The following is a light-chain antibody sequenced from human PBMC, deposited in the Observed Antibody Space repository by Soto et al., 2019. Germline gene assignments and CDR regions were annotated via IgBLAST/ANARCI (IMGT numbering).Light chain of an antibody. J-gene: IGLJ3*02. CDR2: STN. Sequence: QTVVTQEPSFSVSPGGTVTLTCGLSSGSVSTGYYPSWYQQTPVQAPRTLIYSTNTRSSGVPDRFSGSILGNKAALTITGAQADDESDYYCVLYMGSGIWVFGGGTKLTVL. CDR1: SGSVSTGYY. V-gene: IGLV8-61*01. CDR3: VLYMGSGIWV.